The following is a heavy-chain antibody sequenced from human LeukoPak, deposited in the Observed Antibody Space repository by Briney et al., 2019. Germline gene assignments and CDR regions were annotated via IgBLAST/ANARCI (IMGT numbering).Heavy chain of an antibody. CDR3: ARWADY. CDR2: IYHDGTT. CDR1: GGSISSAGYY. J-gene: IGHJ4*02. V-gene: IGHV4-30-2*01. Sequence: PSETLSLTCTVSGGSISSAGYYWTWIRQPPGTGLEWIGYIYHDGTTYYNPSLKSRVTISVDRSKNQFSLRLTSVTAADTAVYYCARWADYWGQGTLVTVSS.